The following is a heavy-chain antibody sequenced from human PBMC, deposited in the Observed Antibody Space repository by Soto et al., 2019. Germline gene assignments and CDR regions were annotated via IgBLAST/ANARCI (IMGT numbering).Heavy chain of an antibody. Sequence: QVQLVESGGGVVQPGRSLRLSCAASGFTFSSYAMHWVRQAPGKGLEWVAVISYDGSNKYYADSVKGRFTISRDNSKNTLHLQMNSLRAEGTAVYYWARAPPPITMVRGVRGYYGMDVWGQGTTVTVSS. CDR2: ISYDGSNK. D-gene: IGHD3-10*01. V-gene: IGHV3-30-3*01. CDR1: GFTFSSYA. J-gene: IGHJ6*02. CDR3: ARAPPPITMVRGVRGYYGMDV.